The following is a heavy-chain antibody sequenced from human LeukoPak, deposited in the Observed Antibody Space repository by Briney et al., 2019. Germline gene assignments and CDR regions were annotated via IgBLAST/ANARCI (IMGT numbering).Heavy chain of an antibody. CDR2: ISGSGGST. V-gene: IGHV3-23*01. CDR3: AKVSGTYLSDAFDI. D-gene: IGHD1-26*01. Sequence: QSGGSPRLSCAASGFTFSRHAMSWVRQAPGKGLEWVSGISGSGGSTYYGDSVKGRFTISRDNSKNTLYLQMNSLRAEDTAVYYCAKVSGTYLSDAFDIWGQGTMVTVSS. CDR1: GFTFSRHA. J-gene: IGHJ3*02.